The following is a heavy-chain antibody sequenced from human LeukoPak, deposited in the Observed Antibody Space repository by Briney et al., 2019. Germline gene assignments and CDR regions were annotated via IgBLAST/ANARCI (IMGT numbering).Heavy chain of an antibody. CDR2: ISSSSSTI. D-gene: IGHD4-11*01. CDR1: GFIFSTYS. Sequence: GGSLRLSCAASGFIFSTYSMNWVRQAPGKGLEWVSYISSSSSTIYYADSVKGRFTISRDNAKNSLYLQMNSLRAEDTAVYYCARNTLTTVTIYYYYYMDVWGKGTTVTVSS. V-gene: IGHV3-48*01. J-gene: IGHJ6*03. CDR3: ARNTLTTVTIYYYYYMDV.